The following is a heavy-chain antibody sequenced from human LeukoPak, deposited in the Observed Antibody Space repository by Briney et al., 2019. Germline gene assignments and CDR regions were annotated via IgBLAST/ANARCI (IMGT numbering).Heavy chain of an antibody. D-gene: IGHD5-18*01. CDR1: GFTFSSYE. Sequence: GGSLRLSCAASGFTFSSYEMNWVRPAPGKGLEWVSYISSSGSTIYYADSVKGRFTISRDNAKNSLYLQMNSLRAVDTAVYYCARVKGGYGAFDPWGQGTLVTVSS. J-gene: IGHJ5*02. CDR3: ARVKGGYGAFDP. CDR2: ISSSGSTI. V-gene: IGHV3-48*03.